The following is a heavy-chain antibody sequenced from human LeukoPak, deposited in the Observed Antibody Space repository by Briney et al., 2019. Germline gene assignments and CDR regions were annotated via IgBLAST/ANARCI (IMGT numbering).Heavy chain of an antibody. J-gene: IGHJ4*02. V-gene: IGHV3-30*18. Sequence: PGRSLRLSCAAYGFTFNYNGLNWVRQAPGKGLEGVAFISYDGANKYYTESVRGRFTISRDNSKNTLYLQMNSLRPEDTAAYYCAKDWGGDYGDYAGDYWGQGTLVTVSS. D-gene: IGHD4-17*01. CDR3: AKDWGGDYGDYAGDY. CDR2: ISYDGANK. CDR1: GFTFNYNG.